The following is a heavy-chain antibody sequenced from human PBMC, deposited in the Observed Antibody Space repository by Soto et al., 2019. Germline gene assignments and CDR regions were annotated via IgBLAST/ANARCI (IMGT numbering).Heavy chain of an antibody. Sequence: PSETLSLTGTVSGGSISSGGYYWSWIRQHPGKGLEWIGYIYYSGSTYYNPSFKSRVTISVDTSKNQFSLKLSSVTAADTAVYYCAREPLTQAHCSGGSCYQNWYFDLWGRGTLVTVSS. V-gene: IGHV4-31*03. CDR2: IYYSGST. CDR3: AREPLTQAHCSGGSCYQNWYFDL. D-gene: IGHD2-15*01. CDR1: GGSISSGGYY. J-gene: IGHJ2*01.